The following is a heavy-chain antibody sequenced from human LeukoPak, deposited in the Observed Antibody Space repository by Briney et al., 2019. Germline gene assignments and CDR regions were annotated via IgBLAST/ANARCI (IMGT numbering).Heavy chain of an antibody. CDR3: VRENYGIFDY. CDR2: ISGSSDYT. D-gene: IGHD4-17*01. J-gene: IGHJ4*02. V-gene: IGHV3-11*06. Sequence: PGGSLRLSCAASGFTFSNYYMSWIRQAPGKGLEWVSYISGSSDYTDNADSVKGRFTISRVNAKNSRYLHVDRLRVEDTPVYYCVRENYGIFDYWGQGTLVTVSS. CDR1: GFTFSNYY.